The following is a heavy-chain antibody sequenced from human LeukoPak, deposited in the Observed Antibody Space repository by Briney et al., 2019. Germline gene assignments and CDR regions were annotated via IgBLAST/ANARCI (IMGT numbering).Heavy chain of an antibody. CDR3: ARNRYCSSTSCYRGRGWFDP. CDR1: GGSFSGYY. Sequence: SETLSLTCAAYGGSFSGYYWSWIRQPPGKGLEWIGEINHSGSTNYNPSLKSRVTISVDTSKNQFSLKLSSVTAADTAVYYCARNRYCSSTSCYRGRGWFDPWGQGTLVTVSS. D-gene: IGHD2-2*01. V-gene: IGHV4-34*01. CDR2: INHSGST. J-gene: IGHJ5*02.